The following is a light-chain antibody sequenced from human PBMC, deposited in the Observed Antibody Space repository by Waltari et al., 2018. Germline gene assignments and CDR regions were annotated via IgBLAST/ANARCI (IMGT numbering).Light chain of an antibody. J-gene: IGKJ1*01. CDR3: QQRSNWPPTWT. V-gene: IGKV3-11*01. Sequence: EIVLTQSPATLSLSPGARATLSCRASQSVSSYLAWYQQKPGKAPRLLIYDASNRATGIPARFSGSGSGTDFTLTISSLEPEDFAVYYCQQRSNWPPTWTFGQGTKVEIK. CDR1: QSVSSY. CDR2: DAS.